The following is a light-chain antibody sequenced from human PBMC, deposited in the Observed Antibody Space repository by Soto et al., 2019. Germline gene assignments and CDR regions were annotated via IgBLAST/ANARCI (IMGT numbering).Light chain of an antibody. CDR2: SNN. V-gene: IGLV1-44*01. CDR3: AAWDDSLNGGV. CDR1: SSNIGSYT. J-gene: IGLJ3*02. Sequence: QSVLTQPPSASGTPGLRVTISCSGSSSNIGSYTVNWYQQLPGTAPKLLIYSNNQRPSGVPDRLSGSKSGTSASLAISGLQSDDEADYYCAAWDDSLNGGVFGGGTKLTVL.